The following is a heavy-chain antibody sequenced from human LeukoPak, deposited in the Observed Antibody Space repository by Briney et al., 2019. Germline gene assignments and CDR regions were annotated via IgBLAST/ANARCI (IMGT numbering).Heavy chain of an antibody. CDR3: AELGITMIGGV. V-gene: IGHV3-48*03. CDR1: GFIFSSFE. D-gene: IGHD3-10*02. J-gene: IGHJ6*04. Sequence: GGSLRLSCAASGFIFSSFEMNWVRQAPGKGLEWVSYISSSGRAIYYADSVKGRFTISRDNAKNSLYLQMNSLRAEDTAVYYCAELGITMIGGVWGKGTTVTISS. CDR2: ISSSGRAI.